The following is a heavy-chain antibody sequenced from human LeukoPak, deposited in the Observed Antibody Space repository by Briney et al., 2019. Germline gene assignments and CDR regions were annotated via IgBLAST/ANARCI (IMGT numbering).Heavy chain of an antibody. CDR2: IYYSGST. V-gene: IGHV4-39*07. J-gene: IGHJ3*02. D-gene: IGHD2-8*01. CDR3: AREEGYCTNGVCYTSAFDI. CDR1: GGSISSSSYY. Sequence: SETLSLTCTVSGGSISSSSYYWVWIRQPPGQGLEWIGSIYYSGSTYYDPALKSRVTISVDTYKNQFSLKLSSVTAVDTAVYYCAREEGYCTNGVCYTSAFDIWGQGTMVTVSS.